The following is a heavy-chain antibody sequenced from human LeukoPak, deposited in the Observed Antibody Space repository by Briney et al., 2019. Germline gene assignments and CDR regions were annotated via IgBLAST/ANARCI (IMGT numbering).Heavy chain of an antibody. D-gene: IGHD3-10*01. CDR2: INHSGST. CDR1: GGSFSGYY. CDR3: ARDSYYYGSGIMDV. J-gene: IGHJ6*02. V-gene: IGHV4-34*01. Sequence: PSETLSLTCAVYGGSFSGYYWSWIRQPPGKGLEWIGEINHSGSTNYNPSLKSRVTISVDTSKNQFSLKLSSVTAADTAVYYCARDSYYYGSGIMDVWGQGTTVTVSS.